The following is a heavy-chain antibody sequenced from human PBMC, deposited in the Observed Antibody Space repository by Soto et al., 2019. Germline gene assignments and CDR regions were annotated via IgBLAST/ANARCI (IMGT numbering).Heavy chain of an antibody. CDR1: GFSVKRYW. Sequence: GGSLRLSCGASGFSVKRYWMHWVRQAPGKGLEWVSAISGSGGSTYYADSVKGRFTISRDNSKNTLYLQMNSLRAEDTAVYYCAKLSDCISPSWYFFDYWGQGTLVTVS. CDR3: AKLSDCISPSWYFFDY. CDR2: ISGSGGST. J-gene: IGHJ4*02. V-gene: IGHV3-23*01. D-gene: IGHD2-2*01.